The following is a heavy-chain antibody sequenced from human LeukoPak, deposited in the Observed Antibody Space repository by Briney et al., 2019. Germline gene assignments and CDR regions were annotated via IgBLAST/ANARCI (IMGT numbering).Heavy chain of an antibody. V-gene: IGHV3-30*18. CDR2: ISYDGSNK. J-gene: IGHJ5*02. Sequence: GGSLRLSCAASGFTFRSYGMHWVRQAPGKGPEWVAVISYDGSNKYYADSVKGRFTISRDNSKNTLYLQMNSLRTEDTAVYYCAKDTSHSSSWYENWFDPWGQGTLVTVSS. CDR1: GFTFRSYG. D-gene: IGHD6-13*01. CDR3: AKDTSHSSSWYENWFDP.